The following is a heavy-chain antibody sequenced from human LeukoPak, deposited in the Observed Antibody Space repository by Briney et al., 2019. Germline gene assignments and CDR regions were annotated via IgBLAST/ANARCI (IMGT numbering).Heavy chain of an antibody. CDR2: ISSSGSTI. J-gene: IGHJ6*02. V-gene: IGHV3-48*03. CDR3: ARDPPTYDWGYYGMDV. Sequence: PGGSLRLSCAASGFTFSSYEMNWVRQAPGKGLEWVSYISSSGSTIYYADSVKGRFTISRDNAKNSLYLQMNSLRAEDTAVYYCARDPPTYDWGYYGMDVWGQGTTVTVSS. D-gene: IGHD7-27*01. CDR1: GFTFSSYE.